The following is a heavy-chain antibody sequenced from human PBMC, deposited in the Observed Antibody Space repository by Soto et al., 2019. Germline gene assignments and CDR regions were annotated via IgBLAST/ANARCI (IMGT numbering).Heavy chain of an antibody. CDR2: IDPSDSQT. D-gene: IGHD3-22*01. Sequence: PXESLKISFKGAGDSCAGYWITWVRQKPGKGLAWMGRIDPSDSQTYYSPSFRGHVTISATKSITTVFLQWSSLRASDTAMYYCARQIYDSDTGPNSQYYFDSWGQGTPVTVSS. V-gene: IGHV5-10-1*01. J-gene: IGHJ4*02. CDR1: GDSCAGYW. CDR3: ARQIYDSDTGPNSQYYFDS.